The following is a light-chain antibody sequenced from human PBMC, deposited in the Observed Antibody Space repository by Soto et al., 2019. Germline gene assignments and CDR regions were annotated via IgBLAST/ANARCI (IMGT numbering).Light chain of an antibody. V-gene: IGLV2-23*02. CDR3: CSYVGGYSYV. J-gene: IGLJ1*01. Sequence: QSALTQPASVSGSPGQSITISCTGTSSDVGSYNLVSWYQQHPGKAPKLMIYEVSKRPSGVSNRFSGSKSGNTASLTISGLQAEDEADYYCCSYVGGYSYVFGIGTKLTVL. CDR1: SSDVGSYNL. CDR2: EVS.